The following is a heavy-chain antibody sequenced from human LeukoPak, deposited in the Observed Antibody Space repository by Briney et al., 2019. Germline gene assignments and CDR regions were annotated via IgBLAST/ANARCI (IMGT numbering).Heavy chain of an antibody. J-gene: IGHJ4*02. CDR1: GFIFSSYS. V-gene: IGHV3-48*04. D-gene: IGHD6-13*01. CDR3: ARGTIAAAGYYYFDY. Sequence: PGGSLRLSCAASGFIFSSYSMNWVRQAPGKGLEWVAYISGDSDTTYYADSVRGRFTISRDNAKNSLYLQMNSLRAEDTAVYYCARGTIAAAGYYYFDYWGQGTQVTVSS. CDR2: ISGDSDTT.